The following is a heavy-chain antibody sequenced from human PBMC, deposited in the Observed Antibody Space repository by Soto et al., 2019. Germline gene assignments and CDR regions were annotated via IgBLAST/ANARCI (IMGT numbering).Heavy chain of an antibody. CDR2: INPNSGGT. V-gene: IGHV1-2*04. J-gene: IGHJ6*02. CDR3: ARDHCSGGSCSSDARMDV. Sequence: GASVKVSCKASGYTFTGYYIHWVRQAPGQGLEWMGWINPNSGGTSYAQKFQGWVTMTRDTSISTAYMELSRLISDDTAVYYCARDHCSGGSCSSDARMDVWGQGTTVTVSS. D-gene: IGHD2-15*01. CDR1: GYTFTGYY.